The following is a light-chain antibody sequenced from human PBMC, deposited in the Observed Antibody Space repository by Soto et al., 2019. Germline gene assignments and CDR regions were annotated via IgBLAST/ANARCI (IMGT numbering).Light chain of an antibody. J-gene: IGLJ2*01. Sequence: QSVLTQPASVSGSPGQSITISCTGTSSDVGGYNYVSWYQHHPGKAPKLMIYDVSHRPSGVSNRFSCSKSGNTASLTSSVLQAEDDADYYCSSYTSSSTLVFGGGTKLTVL. CDR2: DVS. CDR1: SSDVGGYNY. V-gene: IGLV2-14*03. CDR3: SSYTSSSTLV.